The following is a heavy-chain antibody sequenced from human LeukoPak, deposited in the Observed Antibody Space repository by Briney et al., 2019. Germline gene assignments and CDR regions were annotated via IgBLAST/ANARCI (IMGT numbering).Heavy chain of an antibody. Sequence: ASVKVSCKAFGYTFTSNYMHWVRQAPGHGLEWMGIINPSGSGRTYAQKFQGRVTMTRDTSTSAAYMELSSLTSEDTAVYYCGRVEVGLGPDYWGQGTLVTVSS. D-gene: IGHD1-1*01. CDR2: INPSGSGR. CDR3: GRVEVGLGPDY. J-gene: IGHJ4*02. CDR1: GYTFTSNY. V-gene: IGHV1-46*01.